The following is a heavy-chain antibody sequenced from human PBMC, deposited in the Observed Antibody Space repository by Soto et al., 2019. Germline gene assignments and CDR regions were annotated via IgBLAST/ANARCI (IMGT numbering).Heavy chain of an antibody. D-gene: IGHD3-22*01. CDR2: FFWIDVK. J-gene: IGHJ4*02. CDR3: PHRSKYDNSDPGSQIFRD. CDR1: GFSLRTSGVG. Sequence: SGPTLVNPTPTLTLTCTFSGFSLRTSGVGVGWIRQSPGKALGWFALFFWIDVKRYPPFLKGRLTIPADPSKTQVVLTMTNLDPVDTATFYFPHRSKYDNSDPGSQIFRDWGQGTRVTVSS. V-gene: IGHV2-5*01.